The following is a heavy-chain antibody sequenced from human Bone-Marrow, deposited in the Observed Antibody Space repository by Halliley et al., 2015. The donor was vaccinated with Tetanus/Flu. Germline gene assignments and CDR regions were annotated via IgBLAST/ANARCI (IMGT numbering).Heavy chain of an antibody. CDR3: ARGRSRSVARPFDS. Sequence: TLSLTCSVYGTSFGDHFWSWIRQTPGKGLEWIGEIYHSGNTNHKASLKSRLKISINATKNLFSLKLNSVTAADTGTYFCARGRSRSVARPFDSWGQGSLLIVSS. D-gene: IGHD6-6*01. CDR1: GTSFGDHF. CDR2: IYHSGNT. V-gene: IGHV4-34*01. J-gene: IGHJ4*02.